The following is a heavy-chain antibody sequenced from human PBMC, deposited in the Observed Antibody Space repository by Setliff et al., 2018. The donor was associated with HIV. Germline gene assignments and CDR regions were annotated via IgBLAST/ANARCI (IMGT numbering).Heavy chain of an antibody. CDR2: IRYDGSST. CDR1: GFTFSSYG. CDR3: AKGSYSSGRYDNYLDY. D-gene: IGHD3-22*01. Sequence: GGSLRLSCAASGFTFSSYGMHWVRQAPGKGLEWVAFIRYDGSSTTYADSVKGRFTISRDNAKNTVYLQMNSLRVEDTAVYYCAKGSYSSGRYDNYLDYWGQGALVTVSS. V-gene: IGHV3-30*02. J-gene: IGHJ4*02.